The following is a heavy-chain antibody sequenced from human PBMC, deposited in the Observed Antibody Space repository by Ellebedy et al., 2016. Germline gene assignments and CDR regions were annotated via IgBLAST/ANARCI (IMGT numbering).Heavy chain of an antibody. V-gene: IGHV3-48*03. Sequence: GESLKISCAASKFTFSSYEMNWVRQAPGKGLEWVSYISNSGTTIYYADSVKGRFIISRDNTKNSLYLQMNSLRAEDTAAYYCATTSDDFWSGYCDYWGQGTLVTVSS. CDR3: ATTSDDFWSGYCDY. D-gene: IGHD3-3*01. CDR2: ISNSGTTI. J-gene: IGHJ4*02. CDR1: KFTFSSYE.